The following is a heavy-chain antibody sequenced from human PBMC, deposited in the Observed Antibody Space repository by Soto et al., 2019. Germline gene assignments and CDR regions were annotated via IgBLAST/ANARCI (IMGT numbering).Heavy chain of an antibody. Sequence: EVQLVESGGGLVQPGRSLRLSCAASGFTFDDYAMHWVRQGPGKGLEWVSSISWNSGNLGYADSVKGRFTMSRDNAKKSLYLQMNSLRGEDTALYYCAKGASTTVFAFNDYWGQGTLVTVSS. J-gene: IGHJ4*02. CDR2: ISWNSGNL. CDR3: AKGASTTVFAFNDY. D-gene: IGHD4-17*01. CDR1: GFTFDDYA. V-gene: IGHV3-9*01.